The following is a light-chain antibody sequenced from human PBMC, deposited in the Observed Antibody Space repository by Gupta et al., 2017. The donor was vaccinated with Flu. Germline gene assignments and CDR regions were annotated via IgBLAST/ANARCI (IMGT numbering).Light chain of an antibody. CDR2: DDS. V-gene: IGLV3-21*02. Sequence: SYVLTQPPSVSVARGEKVRITCGGDNIGRKSVHWYQQRQGQAPVMVVYDDSDRPSGIPERISGSNSRNTATLTISRVAAGDEADYHCQVWDYSSDIWVFGTGTKVTVL. J-gene: IGLJ1*01. CDR3: QVWDYSSDIWV. CDR1: NIGRKS.